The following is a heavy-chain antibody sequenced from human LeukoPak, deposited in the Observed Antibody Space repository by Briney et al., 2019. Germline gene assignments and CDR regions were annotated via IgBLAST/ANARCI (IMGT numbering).Heavy chain of an antibody. V-gene: IGHV3-33*08. D-gene: IGHD1-26*01. Sequence: PGGSLRLSCAASGFTFSSYGMHWVRQAPGKGLEWVAVIWYDGSNKYYADSVKGRFTISRDNSKNTLYLQMNSLRAEDTAVYYSARERSGSYYTDYWGQGTLVTVSS. J-gene: IGHJ4*02. CDR2: IWYDGSNK. CDR1: GFTFSSYG. CDR3: ARERSGSYYTDY.